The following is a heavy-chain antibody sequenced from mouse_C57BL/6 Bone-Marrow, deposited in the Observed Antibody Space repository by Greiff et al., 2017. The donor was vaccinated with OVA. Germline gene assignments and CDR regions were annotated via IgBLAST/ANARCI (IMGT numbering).Heavy chain of an antibody. Sequence: LVESGGGLVKPGGSLKLSCAASGFTFSDYGMHWVRQAPEKGLEWVAYISSVSSTIHYADTVKGRFTLSRDTAKKTLFLQMTSLRSEDTARYYCARGVYAVVANFDYWGQGTTLTVSS. CDR1: GFTFSDYG. CDR3: ARGVYAVVANFDY. D-gene: IGHD1-1*01. CDR2: ISSVSSTI. V-gene: IGHV5-17*01. J-gene: IGHJ2*01.